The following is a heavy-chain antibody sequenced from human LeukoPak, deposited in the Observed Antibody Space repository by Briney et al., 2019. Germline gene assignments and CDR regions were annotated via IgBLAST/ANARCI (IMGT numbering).Heavy chain of an antibody. V-gene: IGHV3-21*01. D-gene: IGHD3-3*01. J-gene: IGHJ4*02. CDR1: GFTFSSYS. CDR3: ARDPESGYHYFDY. Sequence: GGSLRLSCAASGFTFSSYSMNWVRQAPGKGLEWVSSISSSSSYIYYADSVKGRFTISRDNAKNSLYLQMNSLRAEDTAVYYCARDPESGYHYFDYWGQGTLVTVS. CDR2: ISSSSSYI.